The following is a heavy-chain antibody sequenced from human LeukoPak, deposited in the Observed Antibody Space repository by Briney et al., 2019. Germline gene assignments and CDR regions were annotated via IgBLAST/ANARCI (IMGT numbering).Heavy chain of an antibody. V-gene: IGHV4-39*01. J-gene: IGHJ3*02. CDR2: IYYSGNT. Sequence: PSETLSLTCTVSGGSISSSSYYWGWIRQPPGKGLERIGSIYYSGNTYYKPSLKSRVTISVDTSKNQFSLKLSSVTAADTAVYYCARSVTTATFDIWGQGTMVTVSS. D-gene: IGHD4-17*01. CDR1: GGSISSSSYY. CDR3: ARSVTTATFDI.